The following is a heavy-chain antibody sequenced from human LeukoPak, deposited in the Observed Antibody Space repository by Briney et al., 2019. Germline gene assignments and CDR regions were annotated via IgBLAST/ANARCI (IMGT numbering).Heavy chain of an antibody. V-gene: IGHV3-48*03. CDR3: ARGRGSSSSSWFPSPYYFDY. CDR2: ISSSGSTI. J-gene: IGHJ4*02. CDR1: GFTFSSYE. Sequence: QPGGSLRLSCAASGFTFSSYEMNWVRQAPGKGLEWVSYISSSGSTIYYADSVKGRFTISRDNAKNSLYLQMNSLRAEDTAVYYCARGRGSSSSSWFPSPYYFDYWGQGTLVTVSS. D-gene: IGHD6-13*01.